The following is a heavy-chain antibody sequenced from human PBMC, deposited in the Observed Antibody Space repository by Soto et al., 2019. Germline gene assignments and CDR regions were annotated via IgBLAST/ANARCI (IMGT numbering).Heavy chain of an antibody. J-gene: IGHJ4*02. CDR1: GGTFSTYT. CDR3: ARAPTVVTPWDY. D-gene: IGHD4-17*01. V-gene: IGHV1-69*02. Sequence: ASVKVSCKASGGTFSTYTITWVRQAPGQGLEWMGRIIPIIGIINYAQKFQGRVTISADKFTGTAYMELTGLRSDDTAVYYCARAPTVVTPWDYWGQGTLVTVSS. CDR2: IIPIIGII.